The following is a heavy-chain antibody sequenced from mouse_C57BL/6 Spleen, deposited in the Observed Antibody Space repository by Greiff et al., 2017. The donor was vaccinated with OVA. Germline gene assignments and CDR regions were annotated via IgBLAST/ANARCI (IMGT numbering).Heavy chain of an antibody. J-gene: IGHJ4*01. Sequence: VKLQQSGAELVRPGASVTLSCKASGYTFTDYEMHWVKQTPVHGLEWIGAIDPETGGTAYNQKFKGKAILTADKSSSTAYMELRSLTSEDSAVYYCTRWGWLLNMDYWGQGTSVTVSS. CDR3: TRWGWLLNMDY. V-gene: IGHV1-15*01. CDR2: IDPETGGT. D-gene: IGHD2-3*01. CDR1: GYTFTDYE.